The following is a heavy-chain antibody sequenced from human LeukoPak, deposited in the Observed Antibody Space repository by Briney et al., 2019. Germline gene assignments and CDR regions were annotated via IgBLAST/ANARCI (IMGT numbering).Heavy chain of an antibody. CDR2: ISSSSSYI. J-gene: IGHJ4*02. V-gene: IGHV3-21*01. CDR1: GFTFSNYW. D-gene: IGHD5-24*01. CDR3: VRDRGWQQFDY. Sequence: GGSLRLSCAGSGFTFSNYWMNWVRQAPGKGLEWVSSISSSSSYIYYADSVKGRFTISRDNAKNSLYLEMNSLRAEDTAVYFCVRDRGWQQFDYWGQGTLVTVSS.